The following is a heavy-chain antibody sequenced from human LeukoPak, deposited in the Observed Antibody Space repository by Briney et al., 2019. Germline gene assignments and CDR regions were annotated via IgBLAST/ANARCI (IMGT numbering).Heavy chain of an antibody. CDR3: AARGHSSSWYYFDY. D-gene: IGHD6-13*01. Sequence: GGSLRLSCAASGFTFSDYYMNWIRQAPGKGLEWVSYISGSSSYTNYADSVKGRFTISRDNAKNSLYLQMNSLRAEDTAVYYCAARGHSSSWYYFDYWGQGTLVTVSS. CDR1: GFTFSDYY. J-gene: IGHJ4*02. V-gene: IGHV3-11*03. CDR2: ISGSSSYT.